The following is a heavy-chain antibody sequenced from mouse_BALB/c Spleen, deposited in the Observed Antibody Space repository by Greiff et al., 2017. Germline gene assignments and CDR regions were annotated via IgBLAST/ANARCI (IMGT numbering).Heavy chain of an antibody. CDR1: GFTFTDYY. CDR2: IRNKANGYTT. D-gene: IGHD2-14*01. J-gene: IGHJ2*01. V-gene: IGHV7-3*02. Sequence: EVQRVESGGGLVQPGGSLRLSCATSGFTFTDYYMSWVRQPPGKALEWLGFIRNKANGYTTEYSASVKGRFTISRDNSQSILYLQMNTLRAEDSATYYCARKGYDFDYWGQGTTLTVSS. CDR3: ARKGYDFDY.